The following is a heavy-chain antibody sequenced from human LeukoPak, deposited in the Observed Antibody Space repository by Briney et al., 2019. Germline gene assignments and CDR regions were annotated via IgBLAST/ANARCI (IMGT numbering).Heavy chain of an antibody. CDR3: ARDASYYDFWSGYSDNYFDY. Sequence: GASVKVSCKASGYTFTGYYMHWVRQAPGQGLEWMGWINPNSGGTNYAQKLQGRVTMTRDTSISTAYMELSRLRSDDTAVYYCARDASYYDFWSGYSDNYFDYWGQGTLVTVSS. D-gene: IGHD3-3*01. J-gene: IGHJ4*02. V-gene: IGHV1-2*02. CDR2: INPNSGGT. CDR1: GYTFTGYY.